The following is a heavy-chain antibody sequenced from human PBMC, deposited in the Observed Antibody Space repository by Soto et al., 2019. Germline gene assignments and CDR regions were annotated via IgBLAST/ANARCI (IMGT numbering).Heavy chain of an antibody. CDR1: GGSISSYY. V-gene: IGHV4-59*01. CDR2: IYYSGST. D-gene: IGHD3-10*01. CDR3: ARYYGSGSYTAIAVAPLGYYGMDV. Sequence: PSETLSLTCTVSGGSISSYYWSWIRQPPGKGLEWIGYIYYSGSTNYNPSLKSRVTISVDTSKNQFSLKLSSVTAADTAVYYCARYYGSGSYTAIAVAPLGYYGMDVWSQGTTVTVSS. J-gene: IGHJ6*02.